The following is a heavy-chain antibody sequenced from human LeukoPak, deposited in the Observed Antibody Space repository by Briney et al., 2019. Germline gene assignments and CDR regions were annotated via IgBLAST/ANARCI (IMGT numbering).Heavy chain of an antibody. CDR3: ARSGGIAVAGTWYYYMDV. D-gene: IGHD6-19*01. V-gene: IGHV1-8*01. J-gene: IGHJ6*03. CDR1: GYTFTSYD. CDR2: MNPNSGNT. Sequence: ASVKASCKASGYTFTSYDINWVRQATGQGLEWMGWMNPNSGNTGYAQKFQGRVTMTRNTSISTAYMELSSLRSEDTAVYYCARSGGIAVAGTWYYYMDVWGKGTTVTISS.